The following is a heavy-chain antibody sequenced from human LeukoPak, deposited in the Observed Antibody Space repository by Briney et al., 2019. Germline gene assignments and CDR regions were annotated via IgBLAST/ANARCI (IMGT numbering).Heavy chain of an antibody. D-gene: IGHD5-24*01. CDR1: GFTFSIYA. V-gene: IGHV3-23*01. J-gene: IGHJ4*02. CDR3: AKRGDGYFYYFDY. Sequence: GGSLRLSCAASGFTFSIYAMNWVRQAPGKGLEWVSTISGSGGSTYYADSVEGRFTISRDNSKNTLYLQMNSLRPEDTAVYYCAKRGDGYFYYFDYWGQGTLVTVSS. CDR2: ISGSGGST.